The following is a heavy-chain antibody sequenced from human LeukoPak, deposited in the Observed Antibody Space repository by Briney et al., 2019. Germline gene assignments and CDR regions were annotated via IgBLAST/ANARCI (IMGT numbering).Heavy chain of an antibody. Sequence: GGSLRLSCAASGFTVSSNYMSWVRQAPGKGLEWVSVIYSGGSTYYADSVKGRFTISRDNSKNTLYLQMNSLRAEDTAVYYCARDKTSGYQPRGVMDVWGKGTTVIVSS. CDR2: IYSGGST. D-gene: IGHD5-12*01. V-gene: IGHV3-53*01. CDR3: ARDKTSGYQPRGVMDV. CDR1: GFTVSSNY. J-gene: IGHJ6*04.